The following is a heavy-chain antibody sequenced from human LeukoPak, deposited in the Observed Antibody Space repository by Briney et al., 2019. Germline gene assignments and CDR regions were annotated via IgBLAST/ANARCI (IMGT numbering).Heavy chain of an antibody. D-gene: IGHD1-14*01. CDR1: GYTFTSYD. Sequence: ASVKVSCKASGYTFTSYDINWVRQATGQGLEWMGWMNPNSGNTGYAQKFQGRVTMTRNTSISTAYMELSSLRSEDTAVYYCAGGYPEADYYGMDVWGQGTTVTVSS. CDR3: AGGYPEADYYGMDV. V-gene: IGHV1-8*01. J-gene: IGHJ6*02. CDR2: MNPNSGNT.